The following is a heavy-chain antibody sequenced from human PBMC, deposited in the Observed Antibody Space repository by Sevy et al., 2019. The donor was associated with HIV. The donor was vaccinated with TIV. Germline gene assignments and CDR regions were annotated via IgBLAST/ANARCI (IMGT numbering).Heavy chain of an antibody. V-gene: IGHV3-7*01. CDR3: AHETFGRFES. Sequence: GGSLRLSCGASGFTFSANWMNWVRQAPGKGLEWVANIKADGSEKHYVDSVEGRFTISRDNAKNLLFLQMNSLRVEDTAVYYCAHETFGRFESWGQGTLVTVSS. CDR2: IKADGSEK. D-gene: IGHD3-16*01. J-gene: IGHJ4*02. CDR1: GFTFSANW.